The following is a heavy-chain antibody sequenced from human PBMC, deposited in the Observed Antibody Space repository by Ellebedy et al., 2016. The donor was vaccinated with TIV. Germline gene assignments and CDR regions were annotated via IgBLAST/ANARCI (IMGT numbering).Heavy chain of an antibody. J-gene: IGHJ4*02. CDR1: GYTFTSYG. CDR3: ARGGSNSWFYSFDY. D-gene: IGHD6-13*01. Sequence: ASVKVSCKASGYTFTSYGISWVRQAPGQGLEWIGWINPNSGGTKYAQKFQGRVAMTRDTSISTAYMELSRLRSDDTAVYYCARGGSNSWFYSFDYWGQGTLVTVSS. V-gene: IGHV1-2*02. CDR2: INPNSGGT.